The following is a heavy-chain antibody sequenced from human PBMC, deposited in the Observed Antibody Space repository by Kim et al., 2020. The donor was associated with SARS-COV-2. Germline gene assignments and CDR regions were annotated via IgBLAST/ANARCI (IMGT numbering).Heavy chain of an antibody. Sequence: SETLSLTCTVSGGSVSSGSYYWSWIRQPPGKGLEWIGYIYYSGSTNYNPSLKSRVTISVDTSKNQFSLKLSSVTAADTAVYYCARDIVVVVAADYYYYYMDVWGKGTTVTVSS. CDR2: IYYSGST. V-gene: IGHV4-61*01. CDR1: GGSVSSGSYY. CDR3: ARDIVVVVAADYYYYYMDV. D-gene: IGHD2-15*01. J-gene: IGHJ6*03.